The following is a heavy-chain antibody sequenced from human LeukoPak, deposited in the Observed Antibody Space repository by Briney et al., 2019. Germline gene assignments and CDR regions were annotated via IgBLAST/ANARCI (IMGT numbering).Heavy chain of an antibody. CDR1: GFIFSSYG. CDR2: IWYDGSNK. CDR3: ARFAGKGDPLDY. Sequence: GRSLRLSCAASGFIFSSYGMHWVRQAPGKGLEWVAVIWYDGSNKYYADSVKGRFTISRDSAKNSLYLQMNSLRAEDTAVYYCARFAGKGDPLDYWGQGTLVTVSS. D-gene: IGHD1-1*01. V-gene: IGHV3-33*01. J-gene: IGHJ4*02.